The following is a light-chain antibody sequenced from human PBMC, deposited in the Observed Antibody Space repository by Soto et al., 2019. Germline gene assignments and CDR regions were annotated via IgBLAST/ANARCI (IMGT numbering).Light chain of an antibody. CDR1: SPNVGTNP. V-gene: IGLV1-44*01. J-gene: IGLJ1*01. Sequence: QSVLTQPPSASGTPGQTVTISCSISSPNVGTNPVAWYQQLPGTAPKLLIYANSQRPLGVPVRFSGSKSGTSASLAISGLQSEDEGDYYCATWDDNVYVFGTGTKVTVL. CDR3: ATWDDNVYV. CDR2: ANS.